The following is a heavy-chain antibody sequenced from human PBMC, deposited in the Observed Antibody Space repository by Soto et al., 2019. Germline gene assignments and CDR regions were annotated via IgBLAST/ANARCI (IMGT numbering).Heavy chain of an antibody. J-gene: IGHJ5*02. D-gene: IGHD6-13*01. CDR2: ISAYNGNT. Sequence: ASVKVSCKASGYTFTSYGISWVRQAPGQGLEWMGWISAYNGNTNYAQKLQGRVTMTTDTSISTAYMELSRLRSDDTAVYYCARESGSSWYKYWFDPWGQGTLVTVSS. CDR1: GYTFTSYG. V-gene: IGHV1-18*01. CDR3: ARESGSSWYKYWFDP.